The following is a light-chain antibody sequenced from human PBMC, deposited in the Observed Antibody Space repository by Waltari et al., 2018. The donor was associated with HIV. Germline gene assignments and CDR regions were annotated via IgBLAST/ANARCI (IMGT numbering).Light chain of an antibody. CDR1: SSDIGSYS. J-gene: IGLJ3*02. CDR3: ATWDNSLSIGV. CDR2: DTY. V-gene: IGLV1-51*01. Sequence: QSVLTPPPSVTAAPGQTVTISCSGSSSDIGSYSVPWYHQLPGTAPSRLIFDTYKRPSGIPDRVSASNSGTSATLDITGLQTGDEADYYCATWDNSLSIGVFGGGTKLTVL.